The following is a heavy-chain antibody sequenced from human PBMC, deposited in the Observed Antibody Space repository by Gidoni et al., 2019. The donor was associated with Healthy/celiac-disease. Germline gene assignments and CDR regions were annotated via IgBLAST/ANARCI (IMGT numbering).Heavy chain of an antibody. J-gene: IGHJ3*02. V-gene: IGHV1-2*02. CDR2: INPNSGGT. CDR3: ARDRSHDAFDI. D-gene: IGHD2-15*01. Sequence: GLEWMGWINPNSGGTNYAQKFQGRVTMTRDTSISTAYMELSRLRSDDTAVYYCARDRSHDAFDIWGQGTMVTVSS.